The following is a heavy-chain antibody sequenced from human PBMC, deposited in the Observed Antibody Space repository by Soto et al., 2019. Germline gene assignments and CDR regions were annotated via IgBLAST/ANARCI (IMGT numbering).Heavy chain of an antibody. CDR2: ISGSGGST. Sequence: GSLRLSCAASGFTFSSYAMSWVRQAPGKGLEWVSAISGSGGSTYYADSVKGRFTISIDNSKNTLYLQMNSLRAEDTAVYHCAKREALSDGLLLDYYYAMDVWGQGTTVTVSS. D-gene: IGHD2-15*01. CDR1: GFTFSSYA. CDR3: AKREALSDGLLLDYYYAMDV. J-gene: IGHJ6*02. V-gene: IGHV3-23*01.